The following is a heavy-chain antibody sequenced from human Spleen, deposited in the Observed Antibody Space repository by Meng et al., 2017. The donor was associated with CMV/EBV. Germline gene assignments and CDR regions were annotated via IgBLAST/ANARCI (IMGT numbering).Heavy chain of an antibody. D-gene: IGHD1-7*01. J-gene: IGHJ6*02. Sequence: GESLKISCVGSGFTFSNYWMHWVRQAPGKGLVWVSRISNDGNSWSYADSAKGRLTISRDNAKKTLYLHINNLGVDDTAVYYCAKASSITATKSYYGMDVWGQGTTVTVSS. V-gene: IGHV3-74*01. CDR2: ISNDGNSW. CDR1: GFTFSNYW. CDR3: AKASSITATKSYYGMDV.